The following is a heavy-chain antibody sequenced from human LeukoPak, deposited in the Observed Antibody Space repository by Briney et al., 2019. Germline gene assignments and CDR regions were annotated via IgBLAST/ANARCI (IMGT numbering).Heavy chain of an antibody. Sequence: KPSETLSLTCTVSGVSISSYYWSWIRQPAGKGLEWIGRIYTSGSTNYNPSLKSRVTISVDTSKNQFSLKLSSVTAADTAVYYCARDSYIENRVLRFLEWSSNYHYYMDGWGKGTPVTISS. V-gene: IGHV4-4*07. CDR3: ARDSYIENRVLRFLEWSSNYHYYMDG. CDR2: IYTSGST. D-gene: IGHD3-3*01. CDR1: GVSISSYY. J-gene: IGHJ6*03.